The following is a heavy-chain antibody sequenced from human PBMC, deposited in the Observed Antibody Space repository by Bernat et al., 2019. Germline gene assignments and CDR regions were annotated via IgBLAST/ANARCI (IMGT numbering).Heavy chain of an antibody. V-gene: IGHV4-39*01. CDR1: GASIISNTHY. D-gene: IGHD6-25*01. CDR2: IHYNGRT. CDR3: ARISGIAAGGYGYWYFDL. Sequence: QLQLQESGPGLVKPSETLSLTCSVSGASIISNTHYWGWVRQTPGKGLEWIGTIHYNGRTYYNPSLKSRLTMSVDTSRSSLSLKLSSGTATDTSIYYCARISGIAAGGYGYWYFDLWGRGTHVTVSS. J-gene: IGHJ2*01.